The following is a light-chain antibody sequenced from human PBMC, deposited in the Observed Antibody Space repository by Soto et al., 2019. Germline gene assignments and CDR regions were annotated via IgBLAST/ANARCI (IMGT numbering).Light chain of an antibody. J-gene: IGKJ1*01. CDR3: QQYNNWPRT. Sequence: EIVMTQSPAPLSVSPGERATLSCKASQSVSSNLAWYQQKTGQAPRLLIYGASTRATGIPARFSGSGSGTELTLTISSLQSEDVAVYYCQQYNNWPRTFGQGTKVDIK. CDR1: QSVSSN. V-gene: IGKV3-15*01. CDR2: GAS.